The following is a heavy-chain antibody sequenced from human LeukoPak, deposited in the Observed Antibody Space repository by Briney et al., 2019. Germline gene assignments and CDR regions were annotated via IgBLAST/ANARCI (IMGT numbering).Heavy chain of an antibody. J-gene: IGHJ4*02. D-gene: IGHD3-3*01. V-gene: IGHV4-59*01. CDR3: ASRHDFWSGYYSY. CDR1: GDSINNYY. Sequence: SETLSLTCTVSGDSINNYYWNWIRQPPGRGLDWIGYIYYSGSTNYNPSLKSRVTISVDTSKNQFSLKLSSVTAADTAVYYCASRHDFWSGYYSYWGQGTLVTVSS. CDR2: IYYSGST.